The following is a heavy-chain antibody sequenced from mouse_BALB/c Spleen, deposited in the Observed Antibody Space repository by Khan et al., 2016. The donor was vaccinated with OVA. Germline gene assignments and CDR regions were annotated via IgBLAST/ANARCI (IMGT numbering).Heavy chain of an antibody. V-gene: IGHV5-6-5*01. Sequence: EVELVESGGGLVKPGGSLKLSCAASGFTFSSYAMSWVRQTPEKRREWVASISSGGSTYYPDSVKGRFTISRDNARNILYLQMSSLRSEDTAMYYCASPLYYYGSSYVDYWGQGTTLTVSS. J-gene: IGHJ2*01. CDR2: ISSGGST. CDR1: GFTFSSYA. D-gene: IGHD1-1*01. CDR3: ASPLYYYGSSYVDY.